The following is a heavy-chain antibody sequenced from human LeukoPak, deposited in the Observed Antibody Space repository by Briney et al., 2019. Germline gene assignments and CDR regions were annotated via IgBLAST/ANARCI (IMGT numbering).Heavy chain of an antibody. V-gene: IGHV1-46*01. CDR1: GYTLTSYY. D-gene: IGHD3-22*01. Sequence: GASVKVSCKASGYTLTSYYMHWVRQAPGQGLEWMGIINPSGGSTSYAQKFQGRVTMTRDTSTSTVYMELSSLRSEDTAVYYCARDGKYYYDSSGYPLDYWGQGTLVTVSS. J-gene: IGHJ4*02. CDR3: ARDGKYYYDSSGYPLDY. CDR2: INPSGGST.